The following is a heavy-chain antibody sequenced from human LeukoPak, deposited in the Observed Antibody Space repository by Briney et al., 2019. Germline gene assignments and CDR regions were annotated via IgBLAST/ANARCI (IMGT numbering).Heavy chain of an antibody. D-gene: IGHD6-13*01. Sequence: ASVKVSCKASGYTFTSYGISWVRQAPGQGLECMGWISAYNGNTNYAQKLQGRVNMTTDTSTSTAYMELRSLRSDDTAVYYCARDQVVLAAALLNFDYWGQGTLVTVSS. J-gene: IGHJ4*02. CDR1: GYTFTSYG. CDR2: ISAYNGNT. V-gene: IGHV1-18*01. CDR3: ARDQVVLAAALLNFDY.